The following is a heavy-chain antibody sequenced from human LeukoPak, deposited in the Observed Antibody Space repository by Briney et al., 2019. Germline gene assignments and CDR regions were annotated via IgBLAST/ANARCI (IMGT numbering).Heavy chain of an antibody. CDR3: ASGYSYDLFDY. V-gene: IGHV4-39*07. Sequence: SETLSLTCTVSGGSISSSTYYWGWIRQPPGKGLEWIGSINYSGSTYYNPSLKGRVTISVDTSRNQLSLKLSSVTAADTAVYYCASGYSYDLFDYWGQGTLATVSS. J-gene: IGHJ4*02. CDR2: INYSGST. D-gene: IGHD5-18*01. CDR1: GGSISSSTYY.